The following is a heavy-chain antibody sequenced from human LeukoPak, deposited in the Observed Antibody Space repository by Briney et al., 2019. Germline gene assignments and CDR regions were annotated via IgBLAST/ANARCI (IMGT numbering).Heavy chain of an antibody. CDR3: ARDDDIAVAGIDFDY. CDR2: ISSSSSYI. J-gene: IGHJ4*02. V-gene: IGHV3-21*01. Sequence: PGGSLRLSCAASGFTFSSYSMNWVRQAPGKGLEWVSSISSSSSYIYYADSVKGRFTISSDNAKNSLYLQMNSLRAEDTAVYYCARDDDIAVAGIDFDYWGQGTLVTVSS. CDR1: GFTFSSYS. D-gene: IGHD6-19*01.